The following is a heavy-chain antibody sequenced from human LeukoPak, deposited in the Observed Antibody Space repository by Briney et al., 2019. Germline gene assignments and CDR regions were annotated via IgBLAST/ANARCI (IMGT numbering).Heavy chain of an antibody. D-gene: IGHD3-22*01. J-gene: IGHJ1*01. CDR1: GFTFSSYA. CDR3: AKPLYDSSGYYYDEYFQH. Sequence: GGSLRLSCAASGFTFSSYAMSWVRQAPGKGLEWVSAISGSGGSTYYADSVKGRFTISRDNSKNTLYLQMNSLRAEDTAVYYCAKPLYDSSGYYYDEYFQHWGQGTLVIVSS. CDR2: ISGSGGST. V-gene: IGHV3-23*01.